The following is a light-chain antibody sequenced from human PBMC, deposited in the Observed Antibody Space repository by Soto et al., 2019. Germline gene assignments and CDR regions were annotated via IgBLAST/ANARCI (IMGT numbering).Light chain of an antibody. J-gene: IGKJ1*01. CDR2: GAS. Sequence: EIILTQSPDTLSVSPGERATLSCRASQSVSGNLAWYQQKPGQAPRLLIYGASTRATGIPARFSGSGSGTEFTLTISSLQSEDFALYYCQQYNNWLWTFGQGTKVDIK. CDR3: QQYNNWLWT. CDR1: QSVSGN. V-gene: IGKV3-15*01.